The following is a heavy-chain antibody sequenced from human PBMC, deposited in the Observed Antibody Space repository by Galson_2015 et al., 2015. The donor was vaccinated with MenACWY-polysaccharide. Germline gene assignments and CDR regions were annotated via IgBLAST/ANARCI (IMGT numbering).Heavy chain of an antibody. D-gene: IGHD6-25*01. CDR2: VKPDGSDK. Sequence: SLRLSCAASGLTFSNYWVSWVRQAPGQGLEWVANVKPDGSDKYYVASMKGRFTISKDNAKHSLYLQMDSLRPEDTAMYYCARDPGNSIPAWGAFDIWGQGTMVTVSS. J-gene: IGHJ3*02. CDR1: GLTFSNYW. V-gene: IGHV3-7*01. CDR3: ARDPGNSIPAWGAFDI.